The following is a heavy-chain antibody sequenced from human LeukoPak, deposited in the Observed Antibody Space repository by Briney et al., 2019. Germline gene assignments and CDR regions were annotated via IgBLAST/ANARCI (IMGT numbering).Heavy chain of an antibody. Sequence: ASVTVSCKASGYTFTGYYMHWVRQAPGQGLEWMGWINPNSGGTNYAQKFQGRVTMTRDTSISTAYMELSRLRSDDTAVYYCARDHSNDFWSGSGPLYYMDVWGKGTTVTISS. CDR1: GYTFTGYY. CDR2: INPNSGGT. J-gene: IGHJ6*03. D-gene: IGHD3-3*01. CDR3: ARDHSNDFWSGSGPLYYMDV. V-gene: IGHV1-2*02.